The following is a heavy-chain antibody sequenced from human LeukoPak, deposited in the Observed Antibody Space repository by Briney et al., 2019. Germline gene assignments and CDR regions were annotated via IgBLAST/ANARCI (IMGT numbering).Heavy chain of an antibody. J-gene: IGHJ4*02. CDR1: GYTFTGYY. Sequence: ASVKVSCKASGYTFTGYYMHWVRQAPGQGLEWMGWINPNSGGTNYAQKFQGRVTMTRDTSISTAYMELSRLRSDDTAVYYCAREGLLWFGHPPRTYDYWGQGTLVTVSS. CDR2: INPNSGGT. CDR3: AREGLLWFGHPPRTYDY. V-gene: IGHV1-2*02. D-gene: IGHD3-10*01.